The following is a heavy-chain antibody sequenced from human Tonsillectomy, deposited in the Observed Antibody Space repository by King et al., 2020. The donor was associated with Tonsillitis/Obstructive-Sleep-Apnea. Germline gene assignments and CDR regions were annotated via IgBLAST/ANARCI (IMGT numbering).Heavy chain of an antibody. CDR3: ARDDILTGTLSP. J-gene: IGHJ5*02. CDR2: ISGFNGNT. Sequence: VQLVESGAEVKKPGASVKVSCKASGYIFASYGLSWVRQAPGQGLEWLGWISGFNGNTNYAQKFQGRVTMTKDTSTTTAYMELRSLRSDDTAVYYCARDDILTGTLSPWGQGTLVAVSA. V-gene: IGHV1-18*01. D-gene: IGHD3-9*01. CDR1: GYIFASYG.